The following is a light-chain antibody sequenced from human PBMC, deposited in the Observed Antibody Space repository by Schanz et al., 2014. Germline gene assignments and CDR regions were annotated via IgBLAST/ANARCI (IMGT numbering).Light chain of an antibody. CDR1: SSDVGGYDF. Sequence: QSALTQPASVSGSPGQSITISCTGTSSDVGGYDFVSWYQQHPDKAPKLMIYEGSKRPSGVSNRFSGSKSGNTASLTISGLQAEDEADYYCCSYAGSTTYWLFGGGTKLTVL. V-gene: IGLV2-23*01. CDR3: CSYAGSTTYWL. CDR2: EGS. J-gene: IGLJ3*02.